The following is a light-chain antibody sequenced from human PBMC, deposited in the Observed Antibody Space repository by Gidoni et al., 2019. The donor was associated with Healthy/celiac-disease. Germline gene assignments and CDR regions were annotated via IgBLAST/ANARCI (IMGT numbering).Light chain of an antibody. CDR1: RSDFGGYND. Sequence: QSALTPPASVSGSPGQSITISCTGTRSDFGGYNDVSWYQPHPGKAPKLMSYEVSNRPSGVSNRFSGSKSDNTASLTISVLQAEDEADYYCSSYTSSSRVFGGGTKLTVL. CDR3: SSYTSSSRV. J-gene: IGLJ2*01. CDR2: EVS. V-gene: IGLV2-14*01.